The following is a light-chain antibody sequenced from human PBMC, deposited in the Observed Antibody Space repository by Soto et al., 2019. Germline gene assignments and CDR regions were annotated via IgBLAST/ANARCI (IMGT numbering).Light chain of an antibody. J-gene: IGKJ1*01. CDR2: GAS. CDR1: QSVSSN. CDR3: QQYNNWTAPT. V-gene: IGKV3-15*01. Sequence: EIVMTQSPATLSVSPGERATLSCRASQSVSSNLAWYQQKPGQAPRLLIYGASTRATGIPARFSGSGSGTEFTLTISSLQSEDFAVYYCQQYNNWTAPTFGQGTKVEIK.